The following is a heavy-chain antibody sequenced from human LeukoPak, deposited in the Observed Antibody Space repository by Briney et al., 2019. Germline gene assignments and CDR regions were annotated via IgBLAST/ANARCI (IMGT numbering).Heavy chain of an antibody. V-gene: IGHV3-23*01. Sequence: GGSLRLSCAASGFTFSSYAMGWVRQAPGKGLGWVSAISGSGGSTYYAASVKGRFTISRDNSKNTLYLQMNSLRAEDTAVYYCAKEGGSGSGLYEEDFDVWGQGTLVTVSS. CDR1: GFTFSSYA. J-gene: IGHJ4*02. CDR3: AKEGGSGSGLYEEDFDV. CDR2: ISGSGGST. D-gene: IGHD3-10*01.